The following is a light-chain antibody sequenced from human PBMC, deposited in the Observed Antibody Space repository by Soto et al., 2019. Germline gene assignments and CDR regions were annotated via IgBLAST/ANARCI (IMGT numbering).Light chain of an antibody. CDR1: QSISSSY. Sequence: EIVLTQSPGTLSLSPGERATLSCRASQSISSSYLAWYQQKPGQAPRLLIYGASSRAVGIPDNFSGSGSGTDFTLTIRRLEPEDFAVYYCQQYGTSPWTFGQGTKVEIK. J-gene: IGKJ1*01. V-gene: IGKV3-20*01. CDR2: GAS. CDR3: QQYGTSPWT.